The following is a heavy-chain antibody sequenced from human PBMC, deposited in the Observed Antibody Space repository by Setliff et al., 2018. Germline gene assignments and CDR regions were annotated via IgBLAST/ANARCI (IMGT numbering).Heavy chain of an antibody. D-gene: IGHD6-13*01. J-gene: IGHJ6*02. CDR3: ARSAGYSSSWYNYYYGMDV. CDR1: GYSISSGYY. CDR2: IYHSGST. V-gene: IGHV4-38-2*01. Sequence: SETLSLTCAVSGYSISSGYYWGWIRQPPGKGLEWIGSIYHSGSTYYNPSLKSRVTISVDTFKNQFSLKLSSVTAADTAVYYCARSAGYSSSWYNYYYGMDVWGQGTTVTGS.